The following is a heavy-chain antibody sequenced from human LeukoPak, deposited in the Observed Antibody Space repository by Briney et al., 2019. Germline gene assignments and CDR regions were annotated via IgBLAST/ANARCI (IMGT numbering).Heavy chain of an antibody. CDR2: IWYDGSNK. V-gene: IGHV3-33*08. Sequence: GRSLRLSCAASGFTFSSYGMHWVRQAPGKGLEWVAVIWYDGSNKYYADSVKGRFTISRDNSKNTLYLQMNSLRAEDTAVYYCARGPQGPRWDFWSGYYLFDYWGQGTLVTVSS. D-gene: IGHD3-3*01. CDR3: ARGPQGPRWDFWSGYYLFDY. CDR1: GFTFSSYG. J-gene: IGHJ4*02.